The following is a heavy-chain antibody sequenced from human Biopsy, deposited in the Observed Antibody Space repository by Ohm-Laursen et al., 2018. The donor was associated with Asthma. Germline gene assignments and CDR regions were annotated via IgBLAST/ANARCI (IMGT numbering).Heavy chain of an antibody. V-gene: IGHV3-30-3*01. Sequence: SLRLSCAASGFTFRSYAMHWVRQAPGKGLEWVAVGGSYYDGCLKYYADSVNGRFTVSRDDSKNTLYLQMNSLRPDDTAVYYCAKDVMEWYLPAFDFWGQGTLVTVSS. CDR3: AKDVMEWYLPAFDF. CDR1: GFTFRSYA. CDR2: GGSYYDGCLK. D-gene: IGHD3-3*01. J-gene: IGHJ4*02.